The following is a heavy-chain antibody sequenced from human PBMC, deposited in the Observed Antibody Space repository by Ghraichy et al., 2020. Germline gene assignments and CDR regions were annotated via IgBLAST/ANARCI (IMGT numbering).Heavy chain of an antibody. CDR2: ISYDGSNK. Sequence: GGSLRLSCAASGFTFSSYAMHWVRQAPGKGLEWVAVISYDGSNKYYADSVKGRFTISRDNSKNTLYLQMNSLRAEDTAVYYCARGGYDYVWGSYRPLGMDVWGQGTTVTVSS. CDR1: GFTFSSYA. CDR3: ARGGYDYVWGSYRPLGMDV. D-gene: IGHD3-16*02. J-gene: IGHJ6*02. V-gene: IGHV3-30-3*01.